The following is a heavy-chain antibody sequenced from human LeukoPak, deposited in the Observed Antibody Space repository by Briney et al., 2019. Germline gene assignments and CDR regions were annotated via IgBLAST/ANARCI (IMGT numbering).Heavy chain of an antibody. V-gene: IGHV4-34*01. J-gene: IGHJ5*02. D-gene: IGHD4-17*01. Sequence: SETLSLTCAVYGGSFSGYYWSWIRQPPGKGLEWIGEINHSGSTNYNPSLKSRVTISVDTSKNQFSLKLSSVTAADTAVYYCARDNYGDYVRSCWFDPWGQGTLVTVSS. CDR3: ARDNYGDYVRSCWFDP. CDR2: INHSGST. CDR1: GGSFSGYY.